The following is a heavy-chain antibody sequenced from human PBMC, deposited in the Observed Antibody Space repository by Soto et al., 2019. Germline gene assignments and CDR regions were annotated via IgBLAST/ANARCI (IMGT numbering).Heavy chain of an antibody. J-gene: IGHJ4*02. Sequence: ASVKVSCKASGYTFSSYGISWVRQAPVQGLEWMGWISSYNGNTNYAQNLQGRVTMTTDTSTSTAYMELRSLRSDDTAVYYCARVPKDYYDSSGYSSFDYWGQGSLVTVSS. CDR1: GYTFSSYG. D-gene: IGHD3-22*01. V-gene: IGHV1-18*01. CDR2: ISSYNGNT. CDR3: ARVPKDYYDSSGYSSFDY.